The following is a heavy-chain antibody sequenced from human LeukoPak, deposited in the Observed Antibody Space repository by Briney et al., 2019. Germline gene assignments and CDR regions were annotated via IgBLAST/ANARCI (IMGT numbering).Heavy chain of an antibody. CDR2: ISSSSSTI. V-gene: IGHV3-48*01. Sequence: HPGGSLRLSCAASGFTFSSYSMNWVRQAPGKGLEWVSYISSSSSTIYYADSVKGRFTISRDNAKNSLYLQMNSLRAEDTAVYYCARGGAGIVGANIIHWGQGTLVTVSS. J-gene: IGHJ4*02. CDR3: ARGGAGIVGANIIH. CDR1: GFTFSSYS. D-gene: IGHD1-26*01.